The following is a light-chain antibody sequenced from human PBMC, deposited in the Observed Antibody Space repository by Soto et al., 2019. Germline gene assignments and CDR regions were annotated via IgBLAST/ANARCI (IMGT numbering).Light chain of an antibody. J-gene: IGKJ1*01. CDR3: QQYDESFRT. V-gene: IGKV3-20*01. Sequence: EIVLTQSPGTLSLSPGERATLSCRASQSVNSNYLAWYQQKPGQSPRVLMYGTSNRATGIPDRFSGSGSGTDFTLTISRLEPEDFAVYYCQQYDESFRTFGQGIKVEMK. CDR1: QSVNSNY. CDR2: GTS.